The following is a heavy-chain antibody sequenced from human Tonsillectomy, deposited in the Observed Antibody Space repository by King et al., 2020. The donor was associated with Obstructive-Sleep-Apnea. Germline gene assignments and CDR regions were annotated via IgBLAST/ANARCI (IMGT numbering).Heavy chain of an antibody. J-gene: IGHJ1*01. CDR1: GFSLSTRGVG. D-gene: IGHD3-22*01. CDR3: AHGHYYDSIGYYYAEYFKH. V-gene: IGHV2-5*02. CDR2: IYWDDDK. Sequence: TLKESGPTLVKPTQTLTLTCTLSGFSLSTRGVGVGWIRQPPGKALEWLALIYWDDDKRYSPSLKSRLTITKDTSKNQVVLTMTNMDPVDTATYYCAHGHYYDSIGYYYAEYFKHWGQGTLVTVFS.